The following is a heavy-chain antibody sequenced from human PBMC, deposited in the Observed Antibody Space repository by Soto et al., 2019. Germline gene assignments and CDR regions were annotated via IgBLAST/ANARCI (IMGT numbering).Heavy chain of an antibody. CDR3: ARAPGHYDFGSGPRYYYYGMDV. CDR2: ISAYDGTT. CDR1: GYTFTSYG. D-gene: IGHD3-3*01. J-gene: IGHJ6*02. V-gene: IGHV1-18*01. Sequence: ASVKVSCKTSGYTFTSYGISWVRQAPGQGLEWMGGISAYDGTTNCAQKHQGRVTITADEYTSTAYKELSSLRSEDTAVYYCARAPGHYDFGSGPRYYYYGMDVWGHGTTVTV.